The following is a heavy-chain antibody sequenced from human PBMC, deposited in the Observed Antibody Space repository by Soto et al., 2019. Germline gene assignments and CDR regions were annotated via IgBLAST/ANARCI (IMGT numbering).Heavy chain of an antibody. V-gene: IGHV4-59*01. J-gene: IGHJ4*02. CDR2: IYYSGST. D-gene: IGHD6-19*01. CDR1: GGSISSYY. Sequence: QVQLQESGPGLVKPSETLSLTCTVSGGSISSYYWSWIRQPPGKGLEWIGYIYYSGSTNYNPSLKSRVTISVDTSKNQFSLKLSSVTAADTAVYYCAGVRHSSGRVGWGQGTLVTVSS. CDR3: AGVRHSSGRVG.